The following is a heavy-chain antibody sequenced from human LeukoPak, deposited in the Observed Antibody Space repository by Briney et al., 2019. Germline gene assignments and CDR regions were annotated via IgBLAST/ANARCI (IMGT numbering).Heavy chain of an antibody. CDR1: GGSISSSSYY. V-gene: IGHV4-39*01. CDR3: ARQTIYSSTPFDY. D-gene: IGHD6-13*01. J-gene: IGHJ4*02. Sequence: SETLSLTCTVSGGSISSSSYYWGWIRQPPGKGLEWIGSIYYSGSTYYNPSLKSRDTISVDTSKNQFSLKLSSVTAADTAVYYCARQTIYSSTPFDYWGQGTLVTVSS. CDR2: IYYSGST.